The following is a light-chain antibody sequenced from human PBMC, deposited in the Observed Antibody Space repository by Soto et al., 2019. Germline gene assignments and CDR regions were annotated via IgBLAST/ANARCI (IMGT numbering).Light chain of an antibody. CDR3: AAWDDGLNGVL. CDR2: NNN. Sequence: QSVLTQPPSASGTPGQRVTISCSGSSSNIGSNTVNWYHQLPGTAPKLLISNNNQRPSGVPDRFSGSKSGTSASLAISGLQSEDEADYYCAAWDDGLNGVLFGGGTKVTFL. J-gene: IGLJ3*02. CDR1: SSNIGSNT. V-gene: IGLV1-44*01.